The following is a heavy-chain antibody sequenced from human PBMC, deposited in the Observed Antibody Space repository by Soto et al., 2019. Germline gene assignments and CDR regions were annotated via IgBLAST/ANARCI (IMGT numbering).Heavy chain of an antibody. CDR3: ARVSCSGRYGFDY. CDR2: IYYTGST. D-gene: IGHD3-10*02. J-gene: IGHJ4*02. CDR1: GGSIISGGYY. V-gene: IGHV4-31*03. Sequence: QVQLQESGPGLVKPSQTLSLTCTVSGGSIISGGYYWSWIRQHPGEGLEWIGYIYYTGSTYYNPSLKSRVTISVDTSKSQFSLKLSSVTAADTAFYYCARVSCSGRYGFDYWGQGTLVTVSS.